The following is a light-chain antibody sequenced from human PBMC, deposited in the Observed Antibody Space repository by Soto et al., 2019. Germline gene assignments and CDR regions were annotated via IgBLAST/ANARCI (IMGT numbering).Light chain of an antibody. CDR1: SSDIGGHDS. CDR3: SSYSSSSTLI. V-gene: IGLV2-8*01. CDR2: EVT. J-gene: IGLJ2*01. Sequence: QSALTQPPSASGSPGQSVAVSCTGTSSDIGGHDSVSWYQQHPGKAPKLTIYEVTKRPSGVPDRFSGSKSGNTASLTVSGLQAEDEADYYCSSYSSSSTLIFGGGTKLTVL.